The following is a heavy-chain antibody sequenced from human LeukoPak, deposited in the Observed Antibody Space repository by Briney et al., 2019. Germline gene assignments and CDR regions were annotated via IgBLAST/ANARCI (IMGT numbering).Heavy chain of an antibody. Sequence: GGSVRLLCAAWIFTFSSYSMHGVRQARGKGLVGVSYISSSSNTIYYADSVKGRFTISRDNAKNSLYLQMNSLRAEDTAVYYCARGSYDISTGYYESAFDIWGQGTMVTVSS. CDR1: IFTFSSYS. CDR3: ARGSYDISTGYYESAFDI. CDR2: ISSSSNTI. J-gene: IGHJ3*02. D-gene: IGHD3-9*01. V-gene: IGHV3-48*04.